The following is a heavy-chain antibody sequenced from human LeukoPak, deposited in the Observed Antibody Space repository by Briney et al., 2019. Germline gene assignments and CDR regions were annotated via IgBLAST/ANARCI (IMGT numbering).Heavy chain of an antibody. CDR2: IIPMSGTA. D-gene: IGHD3-22*01. V-gene: IGHV1-69*13. CDR3: ARGSGETGGYYYVY. CDR1: GGSFTRYA. Sequence: SVKVSCTASGGSFTRYAISWVRQAPGQGLEWMGGIIPMSGTANYAQKFQGRVTITADESTRTAYMELRTLRSEDTAMYYCARGSGETGGYYYVYWGRGTPVTVSS. J-gene: IGHJ4*02.